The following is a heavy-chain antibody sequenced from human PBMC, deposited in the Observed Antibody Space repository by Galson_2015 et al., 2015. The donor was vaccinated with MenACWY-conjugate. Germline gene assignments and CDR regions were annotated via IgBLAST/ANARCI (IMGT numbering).Heavy chain of an antibody. D-gene: IGHD3-22*01. V-gene: IGHV2-5*02. CDR2: VYWDNDK. CDR1: GFSLTTNGVG. J-gene: IGHJ4*02. CDR3: AHRPHDSNGYYWD. Sequence: PALVKPTQTLTLPCTFSGFSLTTNGVGVGWIRQPPGKALEWLAVVYWDNDKRYNPSLKNRLSISKDTSKNQVVLTVTNVDPMDTGTYYCAHRPHDSNGYYWDWGQGTLVTVSS.